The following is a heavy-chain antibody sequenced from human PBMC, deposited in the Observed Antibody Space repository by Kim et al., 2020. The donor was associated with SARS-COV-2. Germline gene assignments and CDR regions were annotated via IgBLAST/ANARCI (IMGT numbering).Heavy chain of an antibody. J-gene: IGHJ3*02. D-gene: IGHD2-21*02. CDR3: AKGVHIVVVTAIDAFDI. Sequence: TGRFPISGDNSKNTLYLQMNSLSTEDTAVYYCAKGVHIVVVTAIDAFDIWGQGTMVTVSS. V-gene: IGHV3-23*01.